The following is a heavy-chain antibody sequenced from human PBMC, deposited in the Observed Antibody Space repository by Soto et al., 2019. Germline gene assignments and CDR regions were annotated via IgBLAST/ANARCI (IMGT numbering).Heavy chain of an antibody. Sequence: QITLKEFGPALVKPTQTLTLTCTFSGFSLSTSGVGVGWIRQPPGKALEWLALIYWDDDKRYSPALKSRLTSTKDTSQNQELLTMTNRDPVDTATYYCAHRHDSRGYDPLNEDNWFAPGGQGTLVPVPS. D-gene: IGHD3-22*01. CDR3: AHRHDSRGYDPLNEDNWFAP. J-gene: IGHJ5*02. CDR2: IYWDDDK. CDR1: GFSLSTSGVG. V-gene: IGHV2-5*02.